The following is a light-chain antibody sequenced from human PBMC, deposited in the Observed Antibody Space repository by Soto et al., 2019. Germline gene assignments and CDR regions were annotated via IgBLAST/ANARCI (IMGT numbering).Light chain of an antibody. CDR1: QTIDSW. CDR3: LQGYSSPA. V-gene: IGKV1-5*03. Sequence: DIQMTQSPSTLSASEGDRVTITCRASQTIDSWLAWYQQRPGKPPNLLIYKASTLASGVPSRFSGSGSGTDFTLTISSLQPEDFATYYCLQGYSSPAFGQGTKV. J-gene: IGKJ1*01. CDR2: KAS.